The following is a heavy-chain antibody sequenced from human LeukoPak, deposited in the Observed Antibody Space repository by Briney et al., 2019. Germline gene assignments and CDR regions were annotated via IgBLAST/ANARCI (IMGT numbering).Heavy chain of an antibody. D-gene: IGHD6-19*01. Sequence: GGSLRLSCTASGFTFGDYAMSWFRQAPGKGLEWVGFIRSKAYGGTTEYAASVKGRFTISRDDSKSIAYLQMNSLKTEDTAVYYCTRSEQWLPYYFDYWGQGTLVTVSS. CDR3: TRSEQWLPYYFDY. CDR1: GFTFGDYA. V-gene: IGHV3-49*03. J-gene: IGHJ4*02. CDR2: IRSKAYGGTT.